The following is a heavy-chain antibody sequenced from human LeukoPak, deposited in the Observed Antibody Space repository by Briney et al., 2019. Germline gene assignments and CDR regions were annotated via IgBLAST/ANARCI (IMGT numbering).Heavy chain of an antibody. J-gene: IGHJ4*02. D-gene: IGHD2-15*01. V-gene: IGHV3-15*01. Sequence: GKSLRLSCAASGFSFNNYAMYWVRQAPGKGLEWVGRIKSKTDGGTTDYAAPVKGRFTISRDDSKNTLYLQMNSLKTEDTAVYYCTTGVVADTDYWGQGTLVTVSS. CDR2: IKSKTDGGTT. CDR1: GFSFNNYA. CDR3: TTGVVADTDY.